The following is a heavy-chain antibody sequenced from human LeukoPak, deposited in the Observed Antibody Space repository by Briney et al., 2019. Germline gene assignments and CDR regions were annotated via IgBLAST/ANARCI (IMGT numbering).Heavy chain of an antibody. J-gene: IGHJ5*02. CDR2: IIPIFGIA. CDR3: ARDLTWVVPAANPDFDP. Sequence: SVKVSCKASGGTFSSYAISWVRQAPGQGLEWMGRIIPIFGIANYAQKFQGRVTITADKSTSTAYMELSSLRSEDTAVYYCARDLTWVVPAANPDFDPWGQGTLVTVSS. D-gene: IGHD2-2*01. CDR1: GGTFSSYA. V-gene: IGHV1-69*04.